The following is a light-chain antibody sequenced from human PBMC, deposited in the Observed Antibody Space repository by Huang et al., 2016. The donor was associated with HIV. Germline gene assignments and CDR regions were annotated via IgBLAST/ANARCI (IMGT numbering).Light chain of an antibody. CDR2: GAS. J-gene: IGKJ4*01. Sequence: DIQMTQSPSSLSASVGDRVNITFRAGQSISNYLSWDQQRPGKAPKHLVYGASRLQSGVPSRFSGSGSGTDFTLTISSLQPEDFATYYCQQNYGSPFTFGGGTKVDIK. CDR3: QQNYGSPFT. V-gene: IGKV1-39*01. CDR1: QSISNY.